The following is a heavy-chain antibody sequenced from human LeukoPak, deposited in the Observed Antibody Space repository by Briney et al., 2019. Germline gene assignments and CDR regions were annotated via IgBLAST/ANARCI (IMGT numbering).Heavy chain of an antibody. CDR3: ARSLGPHDFDY. V-gene: IGHV1-46*01. CDR2: INPSGGST. J-gene: IGHJ4*02. D-gene: IGHD7-27*01. Sequence: ASVTVSCTASGYTFTSYYMHWVRHAPGQGLEWMGIINPSGGSTSYAQKFQGRGAMTRDTSTSTVYMELSSLRSEDTAVYYCARSLGPHDFDYWGQGTLVTVSS. CDR1: GYTFTSYY.